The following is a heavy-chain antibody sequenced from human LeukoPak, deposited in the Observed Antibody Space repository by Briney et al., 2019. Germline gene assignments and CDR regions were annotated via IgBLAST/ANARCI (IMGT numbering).Heavy chain of an antibody. J-gene: IGHJ6*04. Sequence: PSETLSLTCAVYGGSFSGYYWSWIRQPPGKGLEWIGEINHSGSTNYNPSLKSRVTISVDTSKNQFSLKLSSVTAADTAVYYCARDEIGTTMTYYYGMDVWGKGPRSPSPQ. CDR2: INHSGST. D-gene: IGHD1-1*01. CDR3: ARDEIGTTMTYYYGMDV. CDR1: GGSFSGYY. V-gene: IGHV4-34*01.